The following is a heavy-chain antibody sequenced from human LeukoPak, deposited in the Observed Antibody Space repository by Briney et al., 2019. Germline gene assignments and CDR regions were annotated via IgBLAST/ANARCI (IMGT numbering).Heavy chain of an antibody. CDR1: GGSISSYY. J-gene: IGHJ6*02. D-gene: IGHD3-16*01. CDR2: IYYSGST. V-gene: IGHV4-59*08. Sequence: PSETLSLTCTVSGGSISSYYWSWIRQPPGKGLEWIGYIYYSGSTNYNPSLKSRATISVDTSKNQFSLKLSSVTAADTAVYYCARTYRESSYYYYGMDVWGQGTTVTVSS. CDR3: ARTYRESSYYYYGMDV.